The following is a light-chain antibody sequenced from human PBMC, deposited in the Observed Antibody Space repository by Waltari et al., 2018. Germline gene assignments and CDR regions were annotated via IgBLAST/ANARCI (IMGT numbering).Light chain of an antibody. J-gene: IGKJ4*01. Sequence: DIQMTQPPASLSASVGDRVTITCRASQGINTDLSWYQHKPGKVPNLLIYAASSLQSVVSSRFSGSGSGTTFTLTTSGLQPEDVATYYCQKYNTVPQPFGGGTKVEL. CDR2: AAS. V-gene: IGKV1-27*01. CDR1: QGINTD. CDR3: QKYNTVPQP.